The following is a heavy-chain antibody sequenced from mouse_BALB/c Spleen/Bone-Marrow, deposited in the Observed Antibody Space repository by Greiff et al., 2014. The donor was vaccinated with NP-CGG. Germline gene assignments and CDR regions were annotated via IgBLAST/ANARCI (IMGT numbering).Heavy chain of an antibody. CDR1: GYTFTSYT. CDR3: ARDWTIPFAY. J-gene: IGHJ3*01. CDR2: INPSSGYT. Sequence: QVQLKESGAELARPGASVKMSCKASGYTFTSYTMHWVKQRPGQGLEWIGYINPSSGYTNYNQKFKDKATLTADKSSSTAYMQPSSLTSEDSAVYYCARDWTIPFAYWGQGTLVTVSA. D-gene: IGHD1-1*02. V-gene: IGHV1-4*01.